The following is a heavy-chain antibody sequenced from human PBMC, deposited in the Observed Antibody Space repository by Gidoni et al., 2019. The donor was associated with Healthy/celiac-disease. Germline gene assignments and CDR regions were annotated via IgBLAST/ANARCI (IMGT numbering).Heavy chain of an antibody. V-gene: IGHV3-33*01. J-gene: IGHJ4*02. CDR3: ARDLDYYFDY. D-gene: IGHD1-1*01. Sequence: QVQLVESGGGVVQPGRSLRLSCAASGFTSSSYGMHWVRQAPGKGLEWVAVIWSDGSNKYYADSVKGRFTISRDNSKNTLYLQMNSLRAEDTAVYYCARDLDYYFDYWGQGTLVTVSS. CDR2: IWSDGSNK. CDR1: GFTSSSYG.